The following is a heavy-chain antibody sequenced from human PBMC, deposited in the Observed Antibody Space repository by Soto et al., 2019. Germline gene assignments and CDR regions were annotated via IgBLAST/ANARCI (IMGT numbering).Heavy chain of an antibody. CDR1: GYSFTGYY. Sequence: QVQLVQSGAEVKKPGASVTVSCKASGYSFTGYYIHWVRQASRQGLEWMGVINPSGGSTSYAQQFQGRVTMTRDTSTSTVYMELSSLRSEDTAVYYCARESRRIYFDYWGQGTLVTVSS. J-gene: IGHJ4*02. V-gene: IGHV1-46*01. CDR3: ARESRRIYFDY. CDR2: INPSGGST.